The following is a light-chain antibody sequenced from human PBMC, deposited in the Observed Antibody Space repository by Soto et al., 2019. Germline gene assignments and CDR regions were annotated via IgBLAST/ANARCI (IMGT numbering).Light chain of an antibody. CDR3: QQYYSYPIT. V-gene: IGKV1-8*01. J-gene: IGKJ5*01. CDR1: QGVTSN. Sequence: AIRMTQSPSSFSASTGARVTITCRASQGVTSNLAWYQQKPGKAPELLIYDASTLQSGAPSRFSGSGSGTDFTLTISSLQSEDFATYYCQQYYSYPITFGQGTRLEIK. CDR2: DAS.